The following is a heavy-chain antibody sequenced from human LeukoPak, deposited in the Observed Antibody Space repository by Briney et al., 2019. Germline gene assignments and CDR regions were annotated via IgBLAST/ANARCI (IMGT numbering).Heavy chain of an antibody. J-gene: IGHJ5*02. D-gene: IGHD6-13*01. CDR2: IYTSGST. CDR1: GGSISSYY. V-gene: IGHV4-4*07. CDR3: ARRRVIAAAGTGFNWFDP. Sequence: SETLSLTCTVSGGSISSYYWSWIRQPAGKGLEWIGRIYTSGSTNYNPSLKSRVTMSVDTSKNQFSLKLSSVTAADTAVYYCARRRVIAAAGTGFNWFDPWGQGTLVTVSS.